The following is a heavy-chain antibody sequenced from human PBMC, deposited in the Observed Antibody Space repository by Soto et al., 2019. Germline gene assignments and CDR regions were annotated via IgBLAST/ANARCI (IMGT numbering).Heavy chain of an antibody. V-gene: IGHV1-18*01. CDR1: GYRFTSYG. D-gene: IGHD3-10*01. Sequence: VAPVKLSCTDSGYRFTSYGISWVRQAPRQGLEWMGWISAYNGNTNYAQKLQGRVTMTTDTSTSTAYMELRSLRSDDTAVYYCARGYYGSGLYYYYMDVWGKGTTVTVSS. J-gene: IGHJ6*03. CDR2: ISAYNGNT. CDR3: ARGYYGSGLYYYYMDV.